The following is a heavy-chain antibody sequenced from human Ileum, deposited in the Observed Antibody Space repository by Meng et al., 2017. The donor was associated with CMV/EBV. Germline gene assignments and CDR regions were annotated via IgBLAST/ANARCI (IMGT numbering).Heavy chain of an antibody. CDR3: ARDSSGWYWFDY. D-gene: IGHD6-19*01. Sequence: VSCGSISNSIYFWGWIRQPPGKGLEWIGNIYYTGSTYYNPSLKSRVTISVDTSKNQFSLKLSSVTAADTAVYYCARDSSGWYWFDYWGQGTLVTVSS. CDR1: CGSISNSIYF. V-gene: IGHV4-39*07. J-gene: IGHJ4*02. CDR2: IYYTGST.